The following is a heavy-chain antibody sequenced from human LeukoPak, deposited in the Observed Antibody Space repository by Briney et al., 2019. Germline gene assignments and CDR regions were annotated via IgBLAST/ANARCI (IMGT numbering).Heavy chain of an antibody. CDR3: ARDNRDYGDYVVAFDY. Sequence: LRLSCAASGFTCSSYWMRWVRQAPGKVLEWVANIKQDGSKEYDVDSVRGRFTISRDNAKSSLYLQMNGLRAEDTAVYYCARDNRDYGDYVVAFDYWGQGTLVTVSS. CDR1: GFTCSSYW. D-gene: IGHD4-17*01. J-gene: IGHJ4*02. V-gene: IGHV3-7*01. CDR2: IKQDGSKE.